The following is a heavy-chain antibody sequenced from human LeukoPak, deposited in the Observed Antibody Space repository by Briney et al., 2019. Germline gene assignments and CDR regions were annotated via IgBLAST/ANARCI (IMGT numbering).Heavy chain of an antibody. CDR2: ISSTSTYI. CDR3: ARGVVRGLTPSDY. V-gene: IGHV3-21*01. D-gene: IGHD3-10*01. J-gene: IGHJ4*02. CDR1: EFTFSSYT. Sequence: PGGSLRLSCAASEFTFSSYTINWVRQAPGKGLEWVSSISSTSTYISYADSVKGRFTISRDNAKNSLYLQMNSLRAEDTALYYCARGVVRGLTPSDYWGQGTLVTVSS.